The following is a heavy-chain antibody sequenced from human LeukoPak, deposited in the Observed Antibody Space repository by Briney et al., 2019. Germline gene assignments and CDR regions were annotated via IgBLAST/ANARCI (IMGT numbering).Heavy chain of an antibody. J-gene: IGHJ4*02. CDR2: ISSDGSNK. D-gene: IGHD2-2*01. Sequence: PGRSLRLSCVASGFTFSNYGMHWVRQAPGKGLEWVAVISSDGSNKDYADSVKGRITISRVNAKNTMYLQLTSLRAEDTAVYYCAREPSITRGSDYWGQGTLVTVSS. V-gene: IGHV3-30*03. CDR1: GFTFSNYG. CDR3: AREPSITRGSDY.